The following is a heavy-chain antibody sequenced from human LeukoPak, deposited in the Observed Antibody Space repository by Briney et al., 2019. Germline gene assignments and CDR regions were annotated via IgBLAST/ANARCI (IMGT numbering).Heavy chain of an antibody. J-gene: IGHJ3*02. Sequence: ASVKVSCKASGYTFIGYYMHWVRQAPGQGLEWMGWINPNSGGTNYAQKFQGRVTMTRDTSISTAYMELSRLRSDDTAVYYCARGELWFGELLGGDGFDIWGQGTMVTVSS. CDR3: ARGELWFGELLGGDGFDI. V-gene: IGHV1-2*02. CDR1: GYTFIGYY. CDR2: INPNSGGT. D-gene: IGHD3-10*01.